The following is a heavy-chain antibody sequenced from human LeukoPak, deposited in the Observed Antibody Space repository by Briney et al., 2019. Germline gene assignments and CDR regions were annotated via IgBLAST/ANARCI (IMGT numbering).Heavy chain of an antibody. D-gene: IGHD4-11*01. CDR3: ARDDYSNLNWFDP. J-gene: IGHJ5*02. CDR2: ISGSGGST. V-gene: IGHV3-23*01. Sequence: GGSLRLSCAASGFTFSSYNMNWVRQAPGKGLEWVSAISGSGGSTYYADSVKGRFTISRDNSKNTLYLQMNSLRAEDTAVYYCARDDYSNLNWFDPWGQGTLVTVSS. CDR1: GFTFSSYN.